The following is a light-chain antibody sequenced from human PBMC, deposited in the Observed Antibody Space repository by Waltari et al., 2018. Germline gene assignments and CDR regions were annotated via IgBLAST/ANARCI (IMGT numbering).Light chain of an antibody. CDR3: QHYVRLPAT. CDR2: GAS. J-gene: IGKJ1*01. CDR1: QSGGRT. Sequence: EIVLTQSPGTLSLSPGERATLSCRASQSGGRTLAWYQQKPGQAPRLLIYGASSRATVIPDRFSGSGSGTDFSLTINRLEPEDFAVYFCQHYVRLPATFGQGTKVEIK. V-gene: IGKV3-20*01.